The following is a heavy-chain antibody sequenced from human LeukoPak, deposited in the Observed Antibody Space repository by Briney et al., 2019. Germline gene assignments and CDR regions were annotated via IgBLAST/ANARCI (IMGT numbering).Heavy chain of an antibody. CDR2: MNPNSGNT. J-gene: IGHJ4*02. CDR1: GYTFTSYD. D-gene: IGHD3-3*01. V-gene: IGHV1-8*03. Sequence: ASVKVSCKASGYTFTSYDINWVRQATGQGLEWMGWMNPNSGNTGYAQKFQGRVTITRNTSISTAYMELSSLRSEDTAVYYCARGRAIFGVVIQVDYWGQGTLVTVSS. CDR3: ARGRAIFGVVIQVDY.